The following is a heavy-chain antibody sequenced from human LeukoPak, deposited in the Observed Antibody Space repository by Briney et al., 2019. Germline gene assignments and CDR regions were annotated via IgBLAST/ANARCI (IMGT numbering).Heavy chain of an antibody. CDR3: ARGRRSIVVVPAARRGYYYMDV. Sequence: SETLSLTCAVSGGSISSSNWWSWVRQPPGKGLEWIGEIYHSGSTNYNPSLKSRVTISVDTSKNQFSLKLSSVTAADTAVYYCARGRRSIVVVPAARRGYYYMDVWGNGTTVTVSS. CDR1: GGSISSSNW. CDR2: IYHSGST. V-gene: IGHV4-4*02. J-gene: IGHJ6*03. D-gene: IGHD2-2*01.